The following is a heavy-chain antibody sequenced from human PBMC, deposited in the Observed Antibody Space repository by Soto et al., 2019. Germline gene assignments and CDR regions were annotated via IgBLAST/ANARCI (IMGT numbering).Heavy chain of an antibody. CDR3: AYSSTPFDY. D-gene: IGHD6-13*01. Sequence: EVQLLESGGGLVQPGGSLRLSCAASGFTFSSYPMSWVPQAPGKGLEWVSAVSGSVGSTYYPDSVKGRFTISRDNSKNTLYLQMNSLRAEDTAVYYCAYSSTPFDYWGQGTLVTVSS. CDR1: GFTFSSYP. V-gene: IGHV3-23*01. J-gene: IGHJ4*02. CDR2: VSGSVGST.